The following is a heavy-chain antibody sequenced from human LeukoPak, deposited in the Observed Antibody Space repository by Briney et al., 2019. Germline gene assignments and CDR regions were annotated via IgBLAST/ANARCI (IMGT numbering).Heavy chain of an antibody. CDR2: IIPILGIA. CDR3: ARPAYGSGSYSDLDY. Sequence: SVKVSCKASGGTFSSYAISLVRQAPGQGLEWMGRIIPILGIANYAQKFQGRVTITADKSTSTAYMELSSLRSEDTAVYYCARPAYGSGSYSDLDYWGQGTLVTVSS. J-gene: IGHJ4*02. CDR1: GGTFSSYA. V-gene: IGHV1-69*04. D-gene: IGHD3-10*01.